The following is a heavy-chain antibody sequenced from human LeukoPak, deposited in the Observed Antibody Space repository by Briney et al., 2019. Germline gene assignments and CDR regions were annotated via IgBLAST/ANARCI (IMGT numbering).Heavy chain of an antibody. CDR2: IYYSGST. V-gene: IGHV4-59*01. CDR1: GGSISSYY. Sequence: KTSETLSLTCTVSGGSISSYYWSWIRQPPGKGLEWIGYIYYSGSTNYNPSLKSRVTISVDTSKNQFSLKLSSVTAADTAVYYCARVTYGDYPIRAFDIWGQGTMVTVPS. D-gene: IGHD4-17*01. CDR3: ARVTYGDYPIRAFDI. J-gene: IGHJ3*02.